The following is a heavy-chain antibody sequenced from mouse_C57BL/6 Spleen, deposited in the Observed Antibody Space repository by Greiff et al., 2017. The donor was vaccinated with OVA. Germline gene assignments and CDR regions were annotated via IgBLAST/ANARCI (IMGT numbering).Heavy chain of an antibody. Sequence: EVKLMESGGGLVKPGGSLKLSCAASGFTFSSYAMSWVRQTPEKRLEWVATISDGGSYTSYPDNVKGRFTLSRDNAKNNLYLQMSHLKSEDTAMYYCARVDSSGYPAWFAYWGQGTLVTVSA. CDR1: GFTFSSYA. CDR2: ISDGGSYT. J-gene: IGHJ3*01. V-gene: IGHV5-4*03. CDR3: ARVDSSGYPAWFAY. D-gene: IGHD3-2*02.